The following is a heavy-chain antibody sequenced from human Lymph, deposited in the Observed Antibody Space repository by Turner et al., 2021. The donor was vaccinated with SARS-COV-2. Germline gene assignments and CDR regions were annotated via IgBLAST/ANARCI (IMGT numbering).Heavy chain of an antibody. CDR3: ARAGYSGGGMDV. D-gene: IGHD1-26*01. CDR2: MNPNSGNT. Sequence: QVQLMQSRAEVKNPGASVKVSCKARGYTFTSYDINWVRQATGQGLEWMGWMNPNSGNTGYAKKFKAIVTITSNTYISIAYMELSTLESDDKAVYYRARAGYSGGGMDVWGQGTTVTVSS. V-gene: IGHV1-8*02. J-gene: IGHJ6*02. CDR1: GYTFTSYD.